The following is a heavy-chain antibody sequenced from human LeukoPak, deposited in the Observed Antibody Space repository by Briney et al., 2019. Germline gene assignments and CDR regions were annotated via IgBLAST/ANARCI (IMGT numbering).Heavy chain of an antibody. Sequence: SETLSLTCTVSGGSISSSSYYWGWIRQPPGKGLEWIGIIYYSGSTYYNPSLKSRVTISVDTSKNQFSLKLSSVTAADTAVYYCARRAAGTGGVRYFDYWGQGTLVTVSS. J-gene: IGHJ4*02. CDR1: GGSISSSSYY. CDR3: ARRAAGTGGVRYFDY. D-gene: IGHD6-13*01. V-gene: IGHV4-39*01. CDR2: IYYSGST.